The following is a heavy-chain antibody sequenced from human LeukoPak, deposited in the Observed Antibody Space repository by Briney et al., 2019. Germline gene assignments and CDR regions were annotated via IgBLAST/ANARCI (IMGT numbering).Heavy chain of an antibody. CDR3: ARTLYYYDSSGYYYIYYYYYMDV. V-gene: IGHV1-69*05. CDR1: GGTFSSYA. Sequence: SVKVSCKASGGTFSSYAISWVRQAPGQGLEWMGGIIPIFGTANYAQKFQGRVTITTDESTSTAYMELSSLGSEDTAVYYCARTLYYYDSSGYYYIYYYYYMDVWGKGTTVTVSS. CDR2: IIPIFGTA. J-gene: IGHJ6*03. D-gene: IGHD3-22*01.